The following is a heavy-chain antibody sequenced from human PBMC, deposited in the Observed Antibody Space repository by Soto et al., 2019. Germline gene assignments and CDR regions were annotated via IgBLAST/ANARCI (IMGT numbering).Heavy chain of an antibody. D-gene: IGHD6-19*01. V-gene: IGHV3-21*01. CDR1: GFTFSSYA. CDR2: ISGSSSYI. J-gene: IGHJ4*02. CDR3: ATGAQWQSSFDY. Sequence: EVQLVESGGGLVKPGGSLRLSCAASGFTFSSYAMNWVRQAPGKGLEWVSSISGSSSYIYYTDSVKGRFTISRDNAKNSLYLQMHSLRAEDTAVYYCATGAQWQSSFDYWGQGTLVTVSS.